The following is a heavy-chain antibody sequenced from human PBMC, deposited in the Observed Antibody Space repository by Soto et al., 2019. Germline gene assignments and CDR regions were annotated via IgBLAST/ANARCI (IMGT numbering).Heavy chain of an antibody. CDR1: GGSVSSGSYY. CDR2: IYYSGST. Sequence: QVQLQESGPGLVKPSETLSLTCTVSGGSVSSGSYYWSWIRQPPGKGLEWIGYIYYSGSTNYNPPLKSRVTISVDTSKNQFSLKLSSVTAADTAVYYCARESDYGGIPSYFDYWGQGTLVTVSS. J-gene: IGHJ4*02. CDR3: ARESDYGGIPSYFDY. V-gene: IGHV4-61*01. D-gene: IGHD4-17*01.